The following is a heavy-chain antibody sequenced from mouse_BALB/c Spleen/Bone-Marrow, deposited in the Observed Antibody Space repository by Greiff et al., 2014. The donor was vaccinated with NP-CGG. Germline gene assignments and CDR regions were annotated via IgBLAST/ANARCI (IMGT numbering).Heavy chain of an antibody. CDR3: AMRLLTS. J-gene: IGHJ3*01. CDR1: GYSITSGYY. V-gene: IGHV3-6*02. Sequence: VQLKESGPGLVKPSQSLSLTCSVTGYSITSGYYWNWIRQFPGNKLEWMGYISYDGSNNYNPSLKNRISITRDTSKNLFFLKLNSVTTEDTATYYCAMRLLTSWGQGTLVTVSA. CDR2: ISYDGSN. D-gene: IGHD2-3*01.